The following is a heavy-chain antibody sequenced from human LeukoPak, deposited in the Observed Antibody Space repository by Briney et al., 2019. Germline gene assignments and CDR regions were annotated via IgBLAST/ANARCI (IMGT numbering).Heavy chain of an antibody. V-gene: IGHV3-21*01. D-gene: IGHD3-22*01. CDR3: ARDDGEDYYDSSGYYEFDAFDI. Sequence: GRSLRLSCAASGFTFSSCGMNWVRQAPGKGLEWVSSISSSSSYIYYADSVKGRFTISRDNAKNSLYLQMNSLRAEDTAVYYCARDDGEDYYDSSGYYEFDAFDIWGQGTMVTVSS. CDR1: GFTFSSCG. J-gene: IGHJ3*02. CDR2: ISSSSSYI.